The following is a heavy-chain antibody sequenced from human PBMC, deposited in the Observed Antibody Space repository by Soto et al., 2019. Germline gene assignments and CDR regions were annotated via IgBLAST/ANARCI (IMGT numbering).Heavy chain of an antibody. V-gene: IGHV1-69*01. CDR1: GGTFNSYG. CDR2: IIPVFGTT. CDR3: AIENWGPGGHYFDY. J-gene: IGHJ4*02. Sequence: QVHLVQSGAEVKKPGSSVKVSCKAYGGTFNSYGIKWVRQAPGQGLEWVGGIIPVFGTTNYAQKFRGRVTITEDASTSTSYMELSSLRSEDTAVYYCAIENWGPGGHYFDYWGQGTLVTVSS. D-gene: IGHD7-27*01.